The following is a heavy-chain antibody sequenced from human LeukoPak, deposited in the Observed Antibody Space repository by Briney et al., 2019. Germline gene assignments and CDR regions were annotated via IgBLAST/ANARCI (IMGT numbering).Heavy chain of an antibody. Sequence: ASVKVSCKASGYTFTGYYMQWVRQAPGQGLEWMGWINPNSGGTNYAQKFQGRVTMTRDTSISTVYMELSRLRSDDTAVYYCAGSTVTRLAEYFQHWGQGTLVTVSS. CDR3: AGSTVTRLAEYFQH. CDR2: INPNSGGT. V-gene: IGHV1-2*02. D-gene: IGHD4-17*01. CDR1: GYTFTGYY. J-gene: IGHJ1*01.